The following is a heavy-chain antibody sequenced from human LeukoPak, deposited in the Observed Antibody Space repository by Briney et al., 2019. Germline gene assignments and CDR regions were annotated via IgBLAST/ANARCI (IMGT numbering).Heavy chain of an antibody. CDR3: AKQNYVWGTYRGYYFDY. Sequence: SETLSLTCTVSGGSVSSGSYYWSWIRQPPGKGLEWIGYIYYSGSTNYNPSLKSRVTISVDTSKNQFSLKLSSVTAADTAVYYCAKQNYVWGTYRGYYFDYWGQGTLVTVSS. J-gene: IGHJ4*02. CDR1: GGSVSSGSYY. D-gene: IGHD3-16*02. CDR2: IYYSGST. V-gene: IGHV4-61*01.